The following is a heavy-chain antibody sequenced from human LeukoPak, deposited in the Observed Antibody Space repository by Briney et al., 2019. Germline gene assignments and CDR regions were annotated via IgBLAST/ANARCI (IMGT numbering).Heavy chain of an antibody. CDR3: ARHSGYSSDWFDP. Sequence: SETLSLTCTVSGVSISSSSYYWGWIRQPPGKGLEWIGSIYYSGSTYYNPSLKSRVTISVDTSKNQFSLKLSSVTAADTAVYYCARHSGYSSDWFDPWGQGTLVTVSS. CDR1: GVSISSSSYY. D-gene: IGHD6-13*01. V-gene: IGHV4-39*01. CDR2: IYYSGST. J-gene: IGHJ5*02.